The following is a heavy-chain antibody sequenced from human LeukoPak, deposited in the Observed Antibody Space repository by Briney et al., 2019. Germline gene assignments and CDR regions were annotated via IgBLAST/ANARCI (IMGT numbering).Heavy chain of an antibody. CDR1: GFTFSSYW. CDR3: ARRGPYYYDNSGYYLDY. J-gene: IGHJ4*02. D-gene: IGHD3-22*01. V-gene: IGHV3-7*01. Sequence: PGGSLRLSCAASGFTFSSYWMSWVRQAPGKGLEWVANIKQDGSEKYYVDSVKGRFTISRDNAKNSLYLQMNSLRAEDTAVYYCARRGPYYYDNSGYYLDYWGQGTLVTVSS. CDR2: IKQDGSEK.